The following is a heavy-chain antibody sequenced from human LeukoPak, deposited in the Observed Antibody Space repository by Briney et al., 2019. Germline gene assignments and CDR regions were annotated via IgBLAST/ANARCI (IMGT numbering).Heavy chain of an antibody. Sequence: PSETLSLTCAVYGGSFSGYYWSWIRQPPGKGLEWIGEINHSGSTNYNPSLKSRVTISVDTSKNQFSLKLSSVTAADTAVYYCGRGGGTAMADYWGQGTLVTVSS. CDR1: GGSFSGYY. J-gene: IGHJ4*02. CDR2: INHSGST. V-gene: IGHV4-34*01. CDR3: GRGGGTAMADY. D-gene: IGHD5-18*01.